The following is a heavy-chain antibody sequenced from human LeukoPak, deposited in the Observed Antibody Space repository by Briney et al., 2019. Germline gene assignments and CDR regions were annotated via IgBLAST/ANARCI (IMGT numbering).Heavy chain of an antibody. V-gene: IGHV4-34*01. J-gene: IGHJ4*02. CDR2: INHSGST. Sequence: SETLSLTCAVYGGSFSGYYWSWVRQPPGKGLEWIGEINHSGSTNYNPSLKSRVTISVDTSKNQFSLKLSSVTAADTAVYYCGRGGGCSGGSCYYVDYWGQGALVTVSS. CDR1: GGSFSGYY. D-gene: IGHD2-15*01. CDR3: GRGGGCSGGSCYYVDY.